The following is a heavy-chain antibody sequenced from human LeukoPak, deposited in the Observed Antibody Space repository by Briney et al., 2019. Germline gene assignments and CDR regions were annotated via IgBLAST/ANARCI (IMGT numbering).Heavy chain of an antibody. CDR1: GGSISSGDYY. V-gene: IGHV4-30-4*01. J-gene: IGHJ4*02. Sequence: PSETLSLTCTVSGGSISSGDYYWSWIRQPPGKGLEWIGYIYYSGSTYYNPSLKSRVTISVDTSKNQFSLKLSSVTAADTAVYYCASSTWIQLWVDYWGQGTLVTVSS. D-gene: IGHD5-18*01. CDR3: ASSTWIQLWVDY. CDR2: IYYSGST.